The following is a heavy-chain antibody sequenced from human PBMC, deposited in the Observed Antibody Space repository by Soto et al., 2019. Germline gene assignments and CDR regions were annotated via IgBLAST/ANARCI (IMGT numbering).Heavy chain of an antibody. D-gene: IGHD6-6*01. CDR2: IDPSDSYT. CDR3: AGLSPSFSSSSSSRGGY. Sequence: GESLKISCKASGDSFTTFWISWARQMPGKGLEWMGRIDPSDSYTKYSPSFQGHVTISADKSISTAYLRWSTLKASETAMYYCAGLSPSFSSSSSSRGGYWGQGTLVTVSS. J-gene: IGHJ4*02. V-gene: IGHV5-10-1*01. CDR1: GDSFTTFW.